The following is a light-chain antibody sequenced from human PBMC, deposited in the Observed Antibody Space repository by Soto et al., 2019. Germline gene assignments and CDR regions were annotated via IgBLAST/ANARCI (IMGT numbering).Light chain of an antibody. CDR2: GAS. Sequence: EIELTQSPATLSFSPGERATLSCRARQSVDSTSLTWYQQKPGQAPRLLIHGASGRATGIPDRFSGSGSGTDFTLTISGLEPEDFAVYYCQQRYNWPPAFGQGTKVDIK. CDR1: QSVDSTS. V-gene: IGKV3D-20*02. CDR3: QQRYNWPPA. J-gene: IGKJ1*01.